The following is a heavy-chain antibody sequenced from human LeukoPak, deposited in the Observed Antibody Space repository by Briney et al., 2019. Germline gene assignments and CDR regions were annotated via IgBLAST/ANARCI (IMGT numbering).Heavy chain of an antibody. D-gene: IGHD3-3*01. CDR3: ARVKAGRGVVFDY. CDR2: IYTRGST. V-gene: IGHV4-61*02. J-gene: IGHJ4*02. CDR1: GGSISSGSYY. Sequence: SETLSLTCTVSGGSISSGSYYWSWLRQPAGKGLRWLGRIYTRGSTNYNTSLKSRVTISVDTSKNQFSLKLSSVTGADTAVYYCARVKAGRGVVFDYWGQGTLVTVSS.